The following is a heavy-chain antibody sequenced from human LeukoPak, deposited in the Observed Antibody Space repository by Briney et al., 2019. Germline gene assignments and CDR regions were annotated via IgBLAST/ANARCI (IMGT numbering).Heavy chain of an antibody. V-gene: IGHV3-23*01. J-gene: IGHJ6*02. CDR1: GFTFSSYA. CDR2: ISGSGGST. Sequence: PGGSLRLSCAASGFTFSSYAMSWVRQAPGKGLEWVPAISGSGGSTYYADSVKGRFTISRDNSKNTLYLQMNSLRAEDTAVYYCAKTNQQWLPYGMDVWGQGTTVTVSS. D-gene: IGHD6-19*01. CDR3: AKTNQQWLPYGMDV.